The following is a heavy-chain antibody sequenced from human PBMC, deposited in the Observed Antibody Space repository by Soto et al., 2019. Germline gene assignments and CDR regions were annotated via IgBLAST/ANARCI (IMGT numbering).Heavy chain of an antibody. J-gene: IGHJ3*02. CDR1: GRTLINHW. Sequence: PGESLKISCNVSGRTLINHWIAWVRQMPWKGLEWMGIIYPGDSDARYSPSFAGQVTISVDKSITTAYLHWSSLEASDSAVYYCARQGDMAATPADAFDIWGQGTLVTVS. CDR3: ARQGDMAATPADAFDI. CDR2: IYPGDSDA. D-gene: IGHD6-19*01. V-gene: IGHV5-51*01.